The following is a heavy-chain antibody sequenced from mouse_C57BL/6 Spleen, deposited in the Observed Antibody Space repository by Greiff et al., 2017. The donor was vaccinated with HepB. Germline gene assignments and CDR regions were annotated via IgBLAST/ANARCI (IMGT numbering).Heavy chain of an antibody. V-gene: IGHV1-69*01. J-gene: IGHJ4*01. CDR2: IDPSDSYT. D-gene: IGHD1-1*01. CDR3: VVDYYAMDY. CDR1: GYTFTSYW. Sequence: QVQLQQPGAELVMPGASVKLSCKASGYTFTSYWMHWVKQRPGQGLEWIGEIDPSDSYTNYNQKFKGKSTLTVDKSSSTAYMQLSSLTSEDSAVYYCVVDYYAMDYWGQGTSVTVSS.